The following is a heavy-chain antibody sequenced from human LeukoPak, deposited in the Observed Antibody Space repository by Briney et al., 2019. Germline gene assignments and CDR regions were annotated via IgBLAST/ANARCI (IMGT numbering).Heavy chain of an antibody. Sequence: ASVKVSCKASGYTFTSYGISWVRQAPGQGLEWMGWISAYNGNTNYAQKLQGRVTMTTDTSTSTACMELRSLRSGDTAVYYCARASLVAARPGYWFDPWGQGTLVTVSS. V-gene: IGHV1-18*01. D-gene: IGHD6-6*01. CDR2: ISAYNGNT. CDR1: GYTFTSYG. CDR3: ARASLVAARPGYWFDP. J-gene: IGHJ5*02.